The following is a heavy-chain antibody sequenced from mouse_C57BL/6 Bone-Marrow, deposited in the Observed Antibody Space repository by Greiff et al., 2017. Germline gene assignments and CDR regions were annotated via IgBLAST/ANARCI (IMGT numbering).Heavy chain of an antibody. CDR2: IYPGDGDT. D-gene: IGHD2-3*01. J-gene: IGHJ1*03. V-gene: IGHV1-82*01. CDR3: ARYNRWLLRHWYCDV. CDR1: GYAFSSSW. Sequence: VQLQQSGPELVKPGASVKISCKASGYAFSSSWMNWVKQRPGKGLEWIGRIYPGDGDTNYNGKFKGKATLTADKSSSTAYMQLSSLTSEDSAVYFWARYNRWLLRHWYCDVWGTGTTVTVSS.